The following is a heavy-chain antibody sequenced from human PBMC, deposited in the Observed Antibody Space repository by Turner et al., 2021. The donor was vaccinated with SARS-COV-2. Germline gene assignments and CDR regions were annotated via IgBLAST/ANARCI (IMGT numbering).Heavy chain of an antibody. CDR1: GYTLTELS. D-gene: IGHD6-19*01. V-gene: IGHV1-24*01. Sequence: QVQLVPSGAEATKPGASVKVSCKVSGYTLTELSMHWVRQAPGKGLEWMGGFDPEDDETIYAQKFQGRVTMTEDTSTDTAYMELSSLRSEDTAVYYCATVFAVAGLSYGMDVWGQGTTVTVSS. J-gene: IGHJ6*02. CDR3: ATVFAVAGLSYGMDV. CDR2: FDPEDDET.